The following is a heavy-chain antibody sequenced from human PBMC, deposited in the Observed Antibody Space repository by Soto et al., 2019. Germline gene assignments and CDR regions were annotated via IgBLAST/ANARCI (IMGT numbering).Heavy chain of an antibody. V-gene: IGHV3-33*01. Sequence: QVQLVESGGGVVQPGRSLRLSCAASGFAFSAYGMHWVRQAPGKRLEWVAMIYYDGSNKYYADSVKGRFTISRYNPKNTPYLLMSSLRPEDTAFYYCARVGGTVTSDYWGQGTLVTVSS. CDR1: GFAFSAYG. CDR2: IYYDGSNK. J-gene: IGHJ4*02. CDR3: ARVGGTVTSDY. D-gene: IGHD4-17*01.